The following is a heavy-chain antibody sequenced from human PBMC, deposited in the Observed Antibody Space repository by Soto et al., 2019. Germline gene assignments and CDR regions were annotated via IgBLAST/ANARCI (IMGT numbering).Heavy chain of an antibody. V-gene: IGHV3-30*18. CDR3: AKDARAAAGTWFDY. CDR2: ISYDGSNK. Sequence: QVQLVESGGGVVQPGRSLRLSCAASGFTFSSYGMHWVRQAPGNGLEWVAVISYDGSNKYYADSVKGRFTISRDNSKNTLYLQMNSLRAEDTAVYYCAKDARAAAGTWFDYWGQGTLVTVSS. D-gene: IGHD6-13*01. CDR1: GFTFSSYG. J-gene: IGHJ4*02.